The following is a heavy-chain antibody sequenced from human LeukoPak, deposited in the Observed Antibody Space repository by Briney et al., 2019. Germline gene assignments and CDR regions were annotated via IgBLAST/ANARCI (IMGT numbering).Heavy chain of an antibody. CDR3: ARDGVPAAMSYYYYYMDV. Sequence: ASVKVSCKASGGTFSSYAISWVRQAPGQGLEWMGGIIPIFGTANYAQKFQGRVTITADESTSTAYMELSSLRSEDTAVYYCARDGVPAAMSYYYYYMDVWGKGTTVTISS. CDR1: GGTFSSYA. V-gene: IGHV1-69*13. J-gene: IGHJ6*03. CDR2: IIPIFGTA. D-gene: IGHD2-2*01.